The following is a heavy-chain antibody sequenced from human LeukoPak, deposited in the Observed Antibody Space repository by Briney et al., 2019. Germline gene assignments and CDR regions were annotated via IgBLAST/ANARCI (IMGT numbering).Heavy chain of an antibody. CDR3: AREGEQIDY. D-gene: IGHD3-16*01. V-gene: IGHV4-61*01. J-gene: IGHJ4*02. Sequence: SETLSLTCTVSGGSVSSGSYYWSWIRQPPGKGLEWIGYIYYSGSTNYNPSLKSRVTISVDTSKNQFSLKLSSVTAADTAMYYCAREGEQIDYWGQGTLVTVSS. CDR2: IYYSGST. CDR1: GGSVSSGSYY.